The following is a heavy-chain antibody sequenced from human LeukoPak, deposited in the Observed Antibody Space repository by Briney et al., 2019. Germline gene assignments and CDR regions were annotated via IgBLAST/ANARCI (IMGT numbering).Heavy chain of an antibody. D-gene: IGHD3-3*01. Sequence: SETLSLTCTVSGGSVSSGSYYWSWIRQPPGKGLEWIGYIYYSGSTNYTPSLKSRVTISVDTSKNQFSLKLSSVTAADTAVFYCARVVSGYDVFDIWGQGTMVTVSS. CDR3: ARVVSGYDVFDI. CDR2: IYYSGST. CDR1: GGSVSSGSYY. J-gene: IGHJ3*02. V-gene: IGHV4-61*01.